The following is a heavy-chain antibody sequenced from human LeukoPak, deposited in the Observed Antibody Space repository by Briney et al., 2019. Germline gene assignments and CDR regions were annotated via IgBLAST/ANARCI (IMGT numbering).Heavy chain of an antibody. D-gene: IGHD3-22*01. CDR2: IYHSGNT. CDR1: GYSISSGYY. CDR3: ARDFHYYDSSGYYYHYYYYYMDV. Sequence: SETLSLTCAVSGYSISSGYYWGWIRQPPGKGLEWIGSIYHSGNTYYNPSLKSRVTISVDTSKNQFSLKLSSVTAADTAVYYCARDFHYYDSSGYYYHYYYYYMDVWGKGTTVTVSS. J-gene: IGHJ6*03. V-gene: IGHV4-38-2*02.